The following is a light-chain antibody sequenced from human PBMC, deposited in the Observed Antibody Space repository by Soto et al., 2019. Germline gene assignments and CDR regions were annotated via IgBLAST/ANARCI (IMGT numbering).Light chain of an antibody. CDR2: DVS. CDR1: SSDVGGYNY. Sequence: QSALTQPASVSGSPGQSITISCTGTSSDVGGYNYVSWYQQHPGKAPKLMIYDVSTRPSGVSNRFSGYKSGNTASLTISGLQAEDEADYYCSSYTSSSTVVFAGGTKLTVL. V-gene: IGLV2-14*01. J-gene: IGLJ2*01. CDR3: SSYTSSSTVV.